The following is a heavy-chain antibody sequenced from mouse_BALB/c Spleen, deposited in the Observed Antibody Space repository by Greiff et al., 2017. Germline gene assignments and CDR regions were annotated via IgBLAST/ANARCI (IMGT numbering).Heavy chain of an antibody. V-gene: IGHV2-9*02. J-gene: IGHJ2*01. CDR1: GFSLTSYG. CDR3: AREGGYYVYFDY. Sequence: VQLVESGPGLVAPSQSLSITCTVSGFSLTSYGVHWVRQPPGKGLEWLGVIWAGGSTNYNSALMSRLSISKDNSKSQVFFKMNSLQANDTAIYYCAREGGYYVYFDYWGQGTTLTVSS. CDR2: IWAGGST. D-gene: IGHD2-3*01.